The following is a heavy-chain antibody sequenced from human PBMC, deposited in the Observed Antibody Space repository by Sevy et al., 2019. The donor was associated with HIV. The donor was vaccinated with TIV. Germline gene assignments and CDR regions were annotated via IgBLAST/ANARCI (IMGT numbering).Heavy chain of an antibody. CDR1: GFTFSSYS. J-gene: IGHJ4*02. CDR2: ISSSSSTI. Sequence: GGSLRLSCAASGFTFSSYSMNWVRQAPGKGLEWLSYISSSSSTIYYADSVKGRFTISRDNAKNSLYLQMNSLRDEDTAVYYCAYSSSWLFDYWGQGTLVTVSS. CDR3: AYSSSWLFDY. V-gene: IGHV3-48*02. D-gene: IGHD6-13*01.